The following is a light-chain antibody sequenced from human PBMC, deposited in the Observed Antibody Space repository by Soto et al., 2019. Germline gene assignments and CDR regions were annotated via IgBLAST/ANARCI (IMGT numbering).Light chain of an antibody. CDR1: QSISTF. CDR2: TAS. Sequence: EIQITQSPSSLSTSVAARVTITFRSSQSISTFLNWYQQKPGKAPKLLISTASSLQSGVPSTFSGSGSGTDFTLTIRSLQPEDSATYYCQQSYSSPRKFGHGTKV. J-gene: IGKJ1*01. CDR3: QQSYSSPRK. V-gene: IGKV1-39*01.